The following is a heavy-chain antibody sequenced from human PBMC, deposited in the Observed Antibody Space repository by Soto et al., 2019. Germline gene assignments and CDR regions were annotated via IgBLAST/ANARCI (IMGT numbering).Heavy chain of an antibody. Sequence: GGSLRLSCAASGFTFSSYSMNWVRQAPGKGLEWVSSISSSSSYIYYADSVKGRFTISRDNAKNSLYLQMNSLRAEDTAVYYCARDRLRFLEWLLFFDYWGQGTLVTVYS. CDR2: ISSSSSYI. CDR1: GFTFSSYS. V-gene: IGHV3-21*01. D-gene: IGHD3-3*01. CDR3: ARDRLRFLEWLLFFDY. J-gene: IGHJ4*02.